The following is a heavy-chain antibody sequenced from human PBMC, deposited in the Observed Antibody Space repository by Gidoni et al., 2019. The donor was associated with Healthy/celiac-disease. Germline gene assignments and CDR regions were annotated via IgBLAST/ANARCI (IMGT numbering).Heavy chain of an antibody. Sequence: EVQLVESGGGLVKPGGSLRLSCAASGFTFSSYSMNWVRKAPGKGLEWVSSISSSSSYIYYADSVKGRFTISRDNAKNSLYLQMNSLRAEDTAVYYCARDLTLLSGAFDIWGQGTMVTVSS. V-gene: IGHV3-21*01. D-gene: IGHD2-21*02. CDR2: ISSSSSYI. J-gene: IGHJ3*02. CDR3: ARDLTLLSGAFDI. CDR1: GFTFSSYS.